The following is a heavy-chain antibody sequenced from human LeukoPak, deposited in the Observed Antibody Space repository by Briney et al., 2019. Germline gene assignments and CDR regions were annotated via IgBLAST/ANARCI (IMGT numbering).Heavy chain of an antibody. Sequence: SLRLSCAVSGFTFDDYAMHWVRQVPGKGLEWVSGINWNSDSIGYADSVKGRFTTSRDNAKNSLYLQMNSLRAEDTAVYYCARVVSTYFDYWGQGTLVTVSS. J-gene: IGHJ4*02. D-gene: IGHD3-3*02. CDR1: GFTFDDYA. CDR3: ARVVSTYFDY. V-gene: IGHV3-9*01. CDR2: INWNSDSI.